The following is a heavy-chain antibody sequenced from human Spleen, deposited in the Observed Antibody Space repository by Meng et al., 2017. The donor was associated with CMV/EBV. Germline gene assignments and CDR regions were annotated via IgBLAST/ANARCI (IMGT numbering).Heavy chain of an antibody. CDR3: AKVRASGTEYY. CDR1: GISIRSGGYY. CDR2: ISYTGST. J-gene: IGHJ4*02. Sequence: LRLSFTVSGISIRSGGYYWSWNRQRPGKGLEWIGYISYTGSTDYSPSLKSRVIISVDTSKNQFSLNMRSVTAADTERYYCAKVRASGTEYYWGPGILVTVSS. D-gene: IGHD3-10*01. V-gene: IGHV4-31*03.